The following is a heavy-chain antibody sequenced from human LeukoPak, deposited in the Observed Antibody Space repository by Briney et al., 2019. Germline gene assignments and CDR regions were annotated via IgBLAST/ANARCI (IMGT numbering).Heavy chain of an antibody. CDR1: GGSISSSSYY. V-gene: IGHV4-39*07. D-gene: IGHD6-19*01. CDR2: IYYSGST. Sequence: PSETLSLTCTVSGGSISSSSYYWGWIRQPPGKGREWIGSIYYSGSTYYNPSLKSRVTISVDTSKNQFSLKLSSVTAADTAVYYCARDIRLAVAGGLNWFDPWGQGTLVTVSS. J-gene: IGHJ5*02. CDR3: ARDIRLAVAGGLNWFDP.